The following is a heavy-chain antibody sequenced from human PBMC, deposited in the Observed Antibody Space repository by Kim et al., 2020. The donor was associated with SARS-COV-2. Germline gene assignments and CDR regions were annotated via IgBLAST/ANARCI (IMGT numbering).Heavy chain of an antibody. CDR2: IIPILGIA. CDR3: ARGPASLTPDIVVVPASTLYYYYGMDV. J-gene: IGHJ6*02. V-gene: IGHV1-69*02. Sequence: SVKVSCKASGGTFSSYTISWVRQAPGQGLEWMGRIIPILGIANYAQKFQGRVTITADKSTSTAYMELSSLRSEDTAVYYCARGPASLTPDIVVVPASTLYYYYGMDVWGQGTTVTVSS. CDR1: GGTFSSYT. D-gene: IGHD2-2*01.